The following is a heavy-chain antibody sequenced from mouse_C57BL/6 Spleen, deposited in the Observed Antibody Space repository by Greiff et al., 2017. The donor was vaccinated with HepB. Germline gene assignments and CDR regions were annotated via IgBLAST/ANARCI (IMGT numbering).Heavy chain of an antibody. J-gene: IGHJ3*01. CDR1: GYAFSSSW. Sequence: QVQLKESGPELVKPGASVKISCKASGYAFSSSWMNWVKQRPGKGLEWIGRIYPGDGDTNYNGKFKGKATLTADKSSSTAYMQLSSLTSEDSAVYFCARGINPAWFAYWGQGTLVTVSA. V-gene: IGHV1-82*01. CDR2: IYPGDGDT. CDR3: ARGINPAWFAY.